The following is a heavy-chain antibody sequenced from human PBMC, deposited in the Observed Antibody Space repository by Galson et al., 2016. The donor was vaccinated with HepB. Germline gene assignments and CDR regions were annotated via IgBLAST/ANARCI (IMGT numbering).Heavy chain of an antibody. CDR2: IFYSGSA. D-gene: IGHD3-10*01. V-gene: IGHV4-39*01. J-gene: IGHJ5*02. Sequence: SETLSLTCTVSGGSISSSNYSWGWIRQPPGKGLEWIGSIFYSGSAYYNPSLKSRVTISVDTSKNQFSLKLSSVTAADTAVYYCARHLSYGSESYYKEDWFDPWGQGTLVTVSS. CDR3: ARHLSYGSESYYKEDWFDP. CDR1: GGSISSSNYS.